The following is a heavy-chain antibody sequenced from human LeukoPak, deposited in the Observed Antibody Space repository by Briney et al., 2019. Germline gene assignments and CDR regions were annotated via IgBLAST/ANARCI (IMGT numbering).Heavy chain of an antibody. CDR1: DYSINSDFH. J-gene: IGHJ4*02. CDR3: ARSKASSGYYFFDY. CDR2: LYRSGSI. Sequence: SETLSLTCTVSDYSINSDFHWGWIRQPPGKGLEWIGSLYRSGSIYYNPSLKSRVTISLDTSNNQFSLRLSSVTAADTAMYYCARSKASSGYYFFDYWGQGTLVTVSS. D-gene: IGHD6-19*01. V-gene: IGHV4-38-2*02.